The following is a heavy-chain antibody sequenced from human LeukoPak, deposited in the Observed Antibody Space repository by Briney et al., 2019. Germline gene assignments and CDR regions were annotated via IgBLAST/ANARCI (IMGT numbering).Heavy chain of an antibody. J-gene: IGHJ4*02. V-gene: IGHV3-7*01. CDR1: GFTFSSYA. D-gene: IGHD4/OR15-4a*01. CDR3: ATGTYGGNGY. Sequence: GGSLRLSCAASGFTFSSYAMSWVRQAPGKGLEWVASIKQDGSEKNYLASVKGRFTISRDNAENSLYLQMNSLRAEDTAVYSCATGTYGGNGYWGQGTLVTVSS. CDR2: IKQDGSEK.